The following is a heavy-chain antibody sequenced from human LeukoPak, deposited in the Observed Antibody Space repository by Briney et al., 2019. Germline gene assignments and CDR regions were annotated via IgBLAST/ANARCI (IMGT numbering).Heavy chain of an antibody. CDR2: IYYSGST. D-gene: IGHD3-10*01. CDR3: ARSPRGPLWFGELI. J-gene: IGHJ3*02. V-gene: IGHV4-61*08. CDR1: GVSISSGGYS. Sequence: SSETLSLTCAVSGVSISSGGYSWSWIRQPPGKGLEWIGYIYYSGSTNYNPSLKSRVTISVDTSKNQFSLKLSSVTAADTAVYYCARSPRGPLWFGELIWGQGTMVTVSS.